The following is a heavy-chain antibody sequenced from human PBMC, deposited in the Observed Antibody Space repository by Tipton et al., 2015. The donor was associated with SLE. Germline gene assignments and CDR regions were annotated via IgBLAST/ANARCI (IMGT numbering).Heavy chain of an antibody. CDR3: AREWRGSAFDI. D-gene: IGHD3-10*01. V-gene: IGHV4-61*09. CDR1: GASISSDSYY. Sequence: TLSLTCTVSGASISSDSYYWSWIRQPVGKGLEWIGHIYTTGSTNYNPSLKSRVTISVDTSKNQFSLKLTSMTAADTAVYFCAREWRGSAFDIWGQGAVVTVSS. J-gene: IGHJ3*02. CDR2: IYTTGST.